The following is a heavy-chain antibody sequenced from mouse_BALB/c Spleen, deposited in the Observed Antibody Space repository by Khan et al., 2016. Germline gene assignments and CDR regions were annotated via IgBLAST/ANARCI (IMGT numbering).Heavy chain of an antibody. CDR1: GYTFTRYY. Sequence: QVQLQQSGPELVKPGASVRISCKASGYTFTRYYIHWVKQRPGQGLEWIGWIHPGNVNTKYNEKFKGKATLTADKPSRQAHMQLRSLPSEDSAVYCCARGGLRRGYYFDDWGQGTTLTVSS. CDR2: IHPGNVNT. CDR3: ARGGLRRGYYFDD. J-gene: IGHJ2*01. V-gene: IGHV1S56*01. D-gene: IGHD2-4*01.